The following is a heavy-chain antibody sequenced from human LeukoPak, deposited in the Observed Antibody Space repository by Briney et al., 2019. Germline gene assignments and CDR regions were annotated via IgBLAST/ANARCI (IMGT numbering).Heavy chain of an antibody. V-gene: IGHV3-20*04. J-gene: IGHJ3*02. CDR3: ARDFFKFYYDSSGDTFDI. CDR2: INWNGGST. Sequence: PGGSLRLSCAASGFTFDDYGMSWVRQAPEKGLEWVSGINWNGGSTGYADSVKGLFTIYRDNAKNSLYLQMNSLRAEDTALYYCARDFFKFYYDSSGDTFDIWGQGTMVTVSS. CDR1: GFTFDDYG. D-gene: IGHD3-22*01.